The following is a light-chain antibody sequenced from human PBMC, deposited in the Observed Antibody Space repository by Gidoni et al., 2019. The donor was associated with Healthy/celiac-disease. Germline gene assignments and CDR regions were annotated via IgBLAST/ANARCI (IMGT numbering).Light chain of an antibody. CDR2: QDS. CDR3: QAWDSSTAV. J-gene: IGLJ2*01. CDR1: KLGDKY. V-gene: IGLV3-1*01. Sequence: SYELTQPLSVSVPPGQTATITCSGDKLGDKYACWYQQKPGQSPVLVIYQDSKRPSGIPERFPSSNSGNTATLTISGTQAMDEADYYCQAWDSSTAVFGGGTKLTVL.